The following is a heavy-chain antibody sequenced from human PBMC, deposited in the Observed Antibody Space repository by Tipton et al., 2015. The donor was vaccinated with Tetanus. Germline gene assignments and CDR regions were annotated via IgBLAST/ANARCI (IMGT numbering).Heavy chain of an antibody. D-gene: IGHD1-20*01. CDR3: ARGSYITGTTRY. Sequence: LRLSCTVSGGSISSSSYYWSWIRQPPGKGLEWIGYIYYSGSTNYNPSLKSRVTISVDTSKNQFSLKLSSVTAADTAVYYCARGSYITGTTRYWGQGTLVTVSS. CDR1: GGSISSSSYY. V-gene: IGHV4-61*05. CDR2: IYYSGST. J-gene: IGHJ4*02.